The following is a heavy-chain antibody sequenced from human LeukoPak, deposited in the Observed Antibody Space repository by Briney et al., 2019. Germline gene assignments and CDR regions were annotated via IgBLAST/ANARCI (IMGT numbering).Heavy chain of an antibody. V-gene: IGHV3-7*04. D-gene: IGHD3-16*02. CDR1: GIILSSYW. CDR2: IKQDGSEK. J-gene: IGHJ3*02. Sequence: GGSLRLSCAASGIILSSYWMSWVRQAPGKGLEWVANIKQDGSEKWYVDSVKGRFTISRDNAKNSLYLQMNSLRAEDTAVYYCARGRAWLRPHYVWGSYQGAFDIWGQGTMVTVSS. CDR3: ARGRAWLRPHYVWGSYQGAFDI.